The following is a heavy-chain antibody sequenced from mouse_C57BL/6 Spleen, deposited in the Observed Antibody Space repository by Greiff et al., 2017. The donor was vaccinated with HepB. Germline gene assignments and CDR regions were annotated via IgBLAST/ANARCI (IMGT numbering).Heavy chain of an antibody. J-gene: IGHJ4*01. CDR3: ARGGQIDYYGSSYAMDY. Sequence: VQLQQSGAELAKPGASVKLSCKASGYTFTSYWMHWVKQRPGQGLEWIGYINPSSGYTKYNQKFKDKATLTADKSSSTAYMQLSSLTYEDSAVYYCARGGQIDYYGSSYAMDYWGQRTSVTVSS. CDR2: INPSSGYT. V-gene: IGHV1-7*01. D-gene: IGHD1-1*01. CDR1: GYTFTSYW.